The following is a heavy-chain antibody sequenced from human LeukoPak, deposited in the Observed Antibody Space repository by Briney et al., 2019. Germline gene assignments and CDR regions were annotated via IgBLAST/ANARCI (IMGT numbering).Heavy chain of an antibody. V-gene: IGHV4-59*01. J-gene: IGHJ4*02. Sequence: SGTLSLTCTVSGGSISSYYWSWIRQPPGKGLDWMGYIYYSRSTNYNPSLKSRVTISVDTSKNHSSLKRSSVTAADTAVYYCAREGGEMATIYYFDYWGQGTLVTVSS. D-gene: IGHD5-24*01. CDR2: IYYSRST. CDR3: AREGGEMATIYYFDY. CDR1: GGSISSYY.